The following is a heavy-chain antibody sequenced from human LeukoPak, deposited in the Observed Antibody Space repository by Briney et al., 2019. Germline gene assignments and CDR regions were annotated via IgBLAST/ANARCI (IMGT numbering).Heavy chain of an antibody. J-gene: IGHJ3*02. CDR2: VYYSGGT. D-gene: IGHD4-11*01. Sequence: SETLSLTCTVSGGSISSYYWSWIRQPPGKGLEWIGYVYYSGGTNYNPSLKSRVTISVDTSKNQFSLKLRSVTAADTAVYYCAIPLTTSRFFGAFDIWGQGTMVTVSS. CDR3: AIPLTTSRFFGAFDI. V-gene: IGHV4-59*01. CDR1: GGSISSYY.